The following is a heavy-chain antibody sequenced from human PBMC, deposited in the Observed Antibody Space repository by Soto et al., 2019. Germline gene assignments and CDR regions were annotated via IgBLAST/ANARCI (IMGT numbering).Heavy chain of an antibody. V-gene: IGHV4-59*01. J-gene: IGHJ6*02. D-gene: IGHD4-17*01. Sequence: QSQTLSLTCTVSGGSISSYYWSWIRQPPGKGLEWIGYIYYSGSTNYNPSLKSRVTISVDTSKNQFSLKLSSVTAADTAVYYCARSPPADYGDYVRAFYYYGMDVWGQGTTVTVSS. CDR2: IYYSGST. CDR3: ARSPPADYGDYVRAFYYYGMDV. CDR1: GGSISSYY.